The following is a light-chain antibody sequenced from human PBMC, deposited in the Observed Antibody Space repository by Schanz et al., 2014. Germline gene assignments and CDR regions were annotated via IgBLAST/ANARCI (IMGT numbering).Light chain of an antibody. CDR2: GNS. CDR1: SSNIGAGHD. CDR3: QSYDSSLSASVV. Sequence: QSVLTQPPSVSGAPGQRVTISCTGSSSNIGAGHDAHWYQQLPGTAPKLLIYGNSNRPSGVPDRFSGSKSGTSASLAITGLQAEDEADYYCQSYDSSLSASVVFGGGTKLTVL. V-gene: IGLV1-40*01. J-gene: IGLJ2*01.